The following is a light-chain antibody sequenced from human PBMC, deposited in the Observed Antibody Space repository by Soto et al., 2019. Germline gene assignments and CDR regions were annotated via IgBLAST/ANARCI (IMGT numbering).Light chain of an antibody. CDR1: QSISSY. J-gene: IGKJ1*01. CDR2: AAS. Sequence: DIPMTQSPSSLSASVGDRVTITCRASQSISSYLNWYQQKPGKAPKLLIYAASSLQSGVPSRFSGSGSGTDFTLTISSLQPDDFATYYCQQSYSTWTFGQGTKVEIK. V-gene: IGKV1-39*01. CDR3: QQSYSTWT.